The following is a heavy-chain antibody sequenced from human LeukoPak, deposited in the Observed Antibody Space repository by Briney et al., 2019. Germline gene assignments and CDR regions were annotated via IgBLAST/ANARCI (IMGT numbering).Heavy chain of an antibody. CDR3: ARQKWITMVRGVINWFDP. J-gene: IGHJ5*02. D-gene: IGHD3-10*01. Sequence: SETLSLTCAVYGGSFSGYFWSWIRQPPGKGLEWIGEINRGGSTNYNPSLKSRVTISVDTSKNQFSLKLSSVTAADTAVYYCARQKWITMVRGVINWFDPWGQGTLVTVSS. CDR1: GGSFSGYF. CDR2: INRGGST. V-gene: IGHV4-34*01.